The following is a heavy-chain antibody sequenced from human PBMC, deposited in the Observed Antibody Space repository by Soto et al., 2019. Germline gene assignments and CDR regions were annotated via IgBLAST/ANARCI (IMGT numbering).Heavy chain of an antibody. D-gene: IGHD2-2*01. CDR3: AGRCDGTNCLAHFDY. CDR1: GGTFNNYV. Sequence: SVKVSCKASGGTFNNYVINWVRQAPGQGLEWTAGIIPIFGTPNYAQKFQGRVTITADKSTSTAYMELNSLRSEDTAVYYCAGRCDGTNCLAHFDYWGQGTLVTVSS. V-gene: IGHV1-69*06. J-gene: IGHJ4*02. CDR2: IIPIFGTP.